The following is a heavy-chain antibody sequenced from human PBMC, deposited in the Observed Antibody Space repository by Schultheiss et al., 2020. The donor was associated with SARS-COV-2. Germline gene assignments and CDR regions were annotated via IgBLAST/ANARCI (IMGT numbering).Heavy chain of an antibody. CDR3: ARDSSGYYLLVDY. D-gene: IGHD3-22*01. J-gene: IGHJ4*02. V-gene: IGHV3-9*01. Sequence: GGSLRLSCAASGFTFDDYAMHWVRQAPGKGLEWVSGISWNSGSIGYADSVKGRFTISRDNSKNTLYLQMNSLRPEDTAVYYCARDSSGYYLLVDYWGQGTLVTVSS. CDR2: ISWNSGSI. CDR1: GFTFDDYA.